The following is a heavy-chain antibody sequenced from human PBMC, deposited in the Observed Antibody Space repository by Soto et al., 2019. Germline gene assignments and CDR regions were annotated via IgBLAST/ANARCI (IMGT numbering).Heavy chain of an antibody. CDR2: IKSKTDGGTT. D-gene: IGHD3-22*01. CDR3: TTGFYYYDSSGYHSRPDY. CDR1: GFTFSNAW. V-gene: IGHV3-15*07. Sequence: GGSLRLSCAASGFTFSNAWMNWVRQAPGKGLEWVGRIKSKTDGGTTDYAAPVKGRFTISRDDSKNTLYLQMNSLKTEDTAVYYCTTGFYYYDSSGYHSRPDYWGQGTLVTVSS. J-gene: IGHJ4*02.